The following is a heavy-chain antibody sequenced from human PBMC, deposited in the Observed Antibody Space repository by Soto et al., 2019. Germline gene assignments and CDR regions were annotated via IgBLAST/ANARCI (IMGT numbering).Heavy chain of an antibody. J-gene: IGHJ4*02. D-gene: IGHD1-20*01. V-gene: IGHV5-51*01. CDR2: IYPGDSDT. CDR3: ARGVTGTLRPYHFDY. Sequence: GESLKISCQGSGYSFTSYWIGWVRQMPGKGLEWMGIIYPGDSDTRYSPSFQGQVTISADNSIKTAYLQWTSLKASDTAFYYCARGVTGTLRPYHFDYWGPGTLVTVSS. CDR1: GYSFTSYW.